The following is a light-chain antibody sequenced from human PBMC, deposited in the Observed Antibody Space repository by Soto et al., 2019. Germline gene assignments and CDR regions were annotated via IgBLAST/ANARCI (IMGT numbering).Light chain of an antibody. CDR3: QQYGTTRIT. CDR1: ASVSNRY. J-gene: IGKJ5*01. Sequence: IVLTQSPGTLSLPPGERATLSCRASASVSNRYLAWYQQSPGQAPRLLMYGAANRATGIPDRFSGSGSETDFTLTISRLQPEDFAVYYCQQYGTTRITFGQGTRLEIK. V-gene: IGKV3-20*01. CDR2: GAA.